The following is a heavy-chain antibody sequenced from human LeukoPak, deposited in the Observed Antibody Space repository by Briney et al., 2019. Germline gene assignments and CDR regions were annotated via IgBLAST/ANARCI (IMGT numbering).Heavy chain of an antibody. J-gene: IGHJ4*02. CDR2: ISYDGSNK. Sequence: PGGSLRLSCAASGFTFSSYGMHWVRQAPGKGLEWVAVISYDGSNKYYADSVKGRFTISRDNSKNTLYLQMNSLRAEDTAVYYCAKDPGYYGSGIGDYWGQGTLVTVSS. CDR3: AKDPGYYGSGIGDY. CDR1: GFTFSSYG. V-gene: IGHV3-30*18. D-gene: IGHD3-10*01.